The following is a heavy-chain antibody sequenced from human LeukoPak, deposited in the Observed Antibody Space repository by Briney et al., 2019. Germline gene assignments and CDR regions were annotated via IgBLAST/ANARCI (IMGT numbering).Heavy chain of an antibody. CDR2: ISYDGSNK. J-gene: IGHJ4*02. V-gene: IGHV3-30*04. D-gene: IGHD3-10*01. CDR3: ARSMVRGVIIKYYFDY. Sequence: PGGSLRLSCAASGFTFSSYAMHWVRQAPGKGLEWVAVISYDGSNKYYADSVKGRFTISRDNSKNTLYLQMNSLRAEDTAVYYCARSMVRGVIIKYYFDYWGQGTLVTVSS. CDR1: GFTFSSYA.